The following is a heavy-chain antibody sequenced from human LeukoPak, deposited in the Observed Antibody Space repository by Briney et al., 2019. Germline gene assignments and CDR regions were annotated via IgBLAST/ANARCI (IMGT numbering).Heavy chain of an antibody. V-gene: IGHV3-33*03. CDR2: IWYDGSNK. Sequence: PGRSLRLSCAASGFTFSSYGMHWVRQAPGKGLEWVAVIWYDGSNKYYADSVKGRFTISRDNAKNTLFLQMNSLRAEDTAVYYCASLQNVPSYYYYYVMDVWGQGTTVTVSS. CDR1: GFTFSSYG. J-gene: IGHJ6*02. CDR3: ASLQNVPSYYYYYVMDV. D-gene: IGHD2/OR15-2a*01.